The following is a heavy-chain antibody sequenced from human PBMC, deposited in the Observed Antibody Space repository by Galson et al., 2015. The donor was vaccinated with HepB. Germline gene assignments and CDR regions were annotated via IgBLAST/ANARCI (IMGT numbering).Heavy chain of an antibody. J-gene: IGHJ6*02. CDR2: ISSSGSTI. CDR3: ARDRGIAVAGTYYYYGMDV. D-gene: IGHD6-19*01. V-gene: IGHV3-48*03. Sequence: SLRLSCAASGFTFSSYEMNWVRQAPGKGLEWVSYISSSGSTIYYADSVKGRFTISRDNAKNSLYLQMNSLRAEDTAVYYCARDRGIAVAGTYYYYGMDVWGQGTTVTVSS. CDR1: GFTFSSYE.